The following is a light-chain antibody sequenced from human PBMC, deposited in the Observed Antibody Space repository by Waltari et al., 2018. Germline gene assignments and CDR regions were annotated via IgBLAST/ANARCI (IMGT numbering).Light chain of an antibody. CDR2: WVF. CDR3: MQGTRWPYT. Sequence: EVVMTQSPVSLSVTLGQAASISCKSSQSLVPVYGNNYLNWFHQRPGQSPRRLIYWVFNRDSGVPDRFSGSGSGTDFTLRISRVEAEDVGVYYCMQGTRWPYTFGQGTQLDIK. V-gene: IGKV2-30*02. CDR1: QSLVPVYGNNY. J-gene: IGKJ2*01.